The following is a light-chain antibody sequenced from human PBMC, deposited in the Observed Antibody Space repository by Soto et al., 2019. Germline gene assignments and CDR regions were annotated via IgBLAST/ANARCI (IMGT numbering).Light chain of an antibody. Sequence: DIVMTQSPDSLALSLAERATINCKSSRSVLHRRNNKKNLAWYQQKVGQPPKLLIYWASTRMSGVPDRFSGSGSETDFTLTISSLQAEDVATYYCQQYYSTPLTFGGGTKVEIK. V-gene: IGKV4-1*01. CDR3: QQYYSTPLT. CDR1: RSVLHRRNNKKN. J-gene: IGKJ4*01. CDR2: WAS.